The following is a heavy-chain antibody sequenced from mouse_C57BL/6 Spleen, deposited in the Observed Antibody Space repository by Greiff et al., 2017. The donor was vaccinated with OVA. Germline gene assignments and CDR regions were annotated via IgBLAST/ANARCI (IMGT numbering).Heavy chain of an antibody. CDR2: ISGGGGNT. J-gene: IGHJ2*01. CDR3: ARRGLYGSSFYFDY. CDR1: GFTFSSYT. V-gene: IGHV5-9*01. Sequence: EVKLVESGGGLVKPGGSLKLSCAASGFTFSSYTMSWVRQTPEKRLEWVATISGGGGNTYYPDSVKGRFTIARDNAKNTLYLQMSSLRSEDTALYYCARRGLYGSSFYFDYWGQGTTLTVSS. D-gene: IGHD1-1*01.